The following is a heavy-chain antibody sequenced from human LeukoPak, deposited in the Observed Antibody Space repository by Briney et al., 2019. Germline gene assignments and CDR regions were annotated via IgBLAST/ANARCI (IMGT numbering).Heavy chain of an antibody. Sequence: PSETLSLTCTVSGGSISSDGYYWSWIRQHPGQGLEWIGYMYYSGNTYYNPSLKGRVIISVDTSKNQFSLKLSSVTAADTAVYYCARGGQWLAPGPDYWGQGTLVTVSS. CDR3: ARGGQWLAPGPDY. D-gene: IGHD6-19*01. J-gene: IGHJ4*02. CDR1: GGSISSDGYY. V-gene: IGHV4-31*03. CDR2: MYYSGNT.